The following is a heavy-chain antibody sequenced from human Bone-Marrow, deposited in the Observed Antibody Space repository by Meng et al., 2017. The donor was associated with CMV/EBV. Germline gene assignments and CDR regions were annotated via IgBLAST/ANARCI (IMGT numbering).Heavy chain of an antibody. CDR2: IYYSGST. CDR3: ARVALYYYGSGSPLPETNYYYGMAV. D-gene: IGHD3-10*01. V-gene: IGHV4-59*01. CDR1: GGSISSYY. J-gene: IGHJ6*02. Sequence: SETLSLTCTVSGGSISSYYWSWIRQPPGKGLEWIGYIYYSGSTNYNPSLKSRVTISVDTSKNQFSLKLSSVTAADTAVYYCARVALYYYGSGSPLPETNYYYGMAVWGPWHTV.